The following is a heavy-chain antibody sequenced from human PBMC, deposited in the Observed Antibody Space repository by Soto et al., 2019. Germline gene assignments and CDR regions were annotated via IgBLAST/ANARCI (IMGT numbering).Heavy chain of an antibody. V-gene: IGHV3-21*01. D-gene: IGHD2-15*01. CDR1: GFTFSTYT. CDR3: ARSKPDNPFDI. J-gene: IGHJ3*02. Sequence: SLRLCCAASGFTFSTYTMNSLHQAPGKGLEWVSSISAGGRSVFYADSMKGRSTVSRDNAKSSLYLQMNSLRADDTAVYYCARSKPDNPFDIWGQGTMVTVSS. CDR2: ISAGGRSV.